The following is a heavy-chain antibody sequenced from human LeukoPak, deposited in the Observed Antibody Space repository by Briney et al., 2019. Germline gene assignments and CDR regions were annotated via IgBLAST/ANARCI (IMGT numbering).Heavy chain of an antibody. Sequence: GGSLRLSCAGSGFTFSSFWMSWVRQAPGKGLEWVANIKEDGSEKYYVDSVKGRFTISRDNAKNSLYLQMNSLRADDTAVYYCARKYYWARGPRVTVSS. CDR3: ARKYY. CDR2: IKEDGSEK. J-gene: IGHJ4*02. D-gene: IGHD2/OR15-2a*01. CDR1: GFTFSSFW. V-gene: IGHV3-7*03.